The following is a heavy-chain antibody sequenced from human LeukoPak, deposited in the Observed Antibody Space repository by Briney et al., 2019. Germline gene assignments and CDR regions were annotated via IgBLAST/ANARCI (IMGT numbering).Heavy chain of an antibody. Sequence: SETLSLTCAVYSGSISGYYWSWIRPSPGSGLEWSGQIDYSGSTNYNPSLKSRVTISVDTSKNQFSLKLNSVTAADTAVYFCALDISNYYFRGMNVWGQGTTVTVSS. CDR3: ALDISNYYFRGMNV. D-gene: IGHD3-9*01. CDR2: IDYSGST. CDR1: SGSISGYY. V-gene: IGHV4-34*01. J-gene: IGHJ6*02.